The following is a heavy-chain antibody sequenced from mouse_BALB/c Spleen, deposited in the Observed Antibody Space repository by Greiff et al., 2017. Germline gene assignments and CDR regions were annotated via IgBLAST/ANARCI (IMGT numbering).Heavy chain of an antibody. J-gene: IGHJ4*01. CDR3: ARYGNYYAMDY. CDR1: GFTFSSFG. Sequence: EVKVEESGGGLVQPGGSRKLSCAASGFTFSSFGMHWVRQAPDKGLEWVAYISSGSSTIYYADTVKGRFTISRDNPKNTLFLQMTSLRSEDTAMYYCARYGNYYAMDYWGQGTSVTVSS. V-gene: IGHV5-17*02. CDR2: ISSGSSTI. D-gene: IGHD2-1*01.